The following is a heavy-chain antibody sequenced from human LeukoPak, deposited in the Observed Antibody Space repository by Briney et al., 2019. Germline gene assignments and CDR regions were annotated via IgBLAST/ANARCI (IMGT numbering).Heavy chain of an antibody. V-gene: IGHV4-59*06. CDR1: GGSISSYY. D-gene: IGHD3-22*01. CDR2: IYYSGST. Sequence: SETLSLTCTVSGGSISSYYWSWIRQHPGKGLEWIGYIYYSGSTYYNPSLKSRVTISVDTSKNQFSLKLSSVTAADTAVYYCARVVSTIVVAGWFDPWGQGTLVTVSS. CDR3: ARVVSTIVVAGWFDP. J-gene: IGHJ5*02.